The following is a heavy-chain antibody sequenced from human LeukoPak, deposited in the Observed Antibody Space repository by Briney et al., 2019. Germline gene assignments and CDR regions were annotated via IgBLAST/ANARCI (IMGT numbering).Heavy chain of an antibody. D-gene: IGHD2-2*01. J-gene: IGHJ6*03. CDR1: GFAFRSYG. V-gene: IGHV3-33*01. CDR2: IWYDGSNT. CDR3: AREFGEITEVPTAILFSGYMDV. Sequence: GGSLRLSCAASGFAFRSYGMHWVRQAPGKGLEWVAVIWYDGSNTKYGDPVRGRFTISRDNSKNTLYLQMNSLRAEDTAVYYCAREFGEITEVPTAILFSGYMDVRGKGTTVTVSS.